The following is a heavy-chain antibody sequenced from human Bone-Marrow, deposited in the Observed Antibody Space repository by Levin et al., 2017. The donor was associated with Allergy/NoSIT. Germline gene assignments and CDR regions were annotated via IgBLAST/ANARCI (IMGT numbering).Heavy chain of an antibody. V-gene: IGHV3-23*01. Sequence: GGSLRLSCAASGFTFRVYGMNWVRQAPGKGLEWVSAITGTGGTTYYAGSVKGRFTISRDNSKNTVYMHMNSLRVDDTTVYFCAKGQSPMATGAMGVWGKGTTVTVSS. CDR2: ITGTGGTT. J-gene: IGHJ6*03. D-gene: IGHD2-8*01. CDR3: AKGQSPMATGAMGV. CDR1: GFTFRVYG.